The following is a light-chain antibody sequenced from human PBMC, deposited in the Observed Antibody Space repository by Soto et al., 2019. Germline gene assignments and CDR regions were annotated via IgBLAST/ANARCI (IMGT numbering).Light chain of an antibody. CDR2: GAS. CDR1: QSVSSSY. CDR3: QQYGSSPLYT. J-gene: IGKJ2*01. Sequence: EIVLTQSPGTLSLSPGERATLSCRASQSVSSSYLAWYQQKPGQAPRLLIYGASSRATGIPDRFSGSGSGTDFTLTISRLEPEDFAVDYCQQYGSSPLYTFGHGPKLEIK. V-gene: IGKV3-20*01.